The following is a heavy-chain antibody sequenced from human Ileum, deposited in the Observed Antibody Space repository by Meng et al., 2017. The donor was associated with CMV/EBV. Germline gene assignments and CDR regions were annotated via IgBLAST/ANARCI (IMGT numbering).Heavy chain of an antibody. D-gene: IGHD5-12*01. CDR2: IIPLFGTA. Sequence: SVKVSCKASGGTFNSYAITWVRQAPGQGLEWMGGIIPLFGTANYAQKFQGRVTITTDESTSTAYMGLTSLRSDDTAVYYCAGNWRLGATITTLTSTYYGMDVWGQGTMVTVSS. CDR1: GGTFNSYA. V-gene: IGHV1-69*05. J-gene: IGHJ6*02. CDR3: AGNWRLGATITTLTSTYYGMDV.